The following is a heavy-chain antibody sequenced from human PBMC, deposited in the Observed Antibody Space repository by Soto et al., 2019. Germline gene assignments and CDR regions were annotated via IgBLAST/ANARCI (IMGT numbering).Heavy chain of an antibody. CDR3: VRRDLDYSSYAYLTS. D-gene: IGHD4-4*01. Sequence: GGSLRLSCAVSGFTFSSYAMSWVRQAPGKGLEWVSAISGSGGSTYYADSVKGRFTISRHNPKNTLYLQMNSLRAGHTAVYYCVRRDLDYSSYAYLTSWGKEPRLTSPQ. J-gene: IGHJ5*01. CDR1: GFTFSSYA. V-gene: IGHV3-23*01. CDR2: ISGSGGST.